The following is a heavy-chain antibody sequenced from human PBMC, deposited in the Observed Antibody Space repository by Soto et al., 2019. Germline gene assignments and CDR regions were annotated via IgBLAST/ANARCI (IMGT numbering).Heavy chain of an antibody. D-gene: IGHD2-8*01. V-gene: IGHV3-23*01. CDR2: TSGSGGST. Sequence: EGSLRLSCSPAGFTFSSYAMSWVRQAPGGGLEWGSATSGSGGSTYYSDSVTGPLTICRDHSTNALYMQMHSLRAEDTAVYSCAKHPVSVLMVYAIRRWFDPWGQGTLVTVSS. CDR3: AKHPVSVLMVYAIRRWFDP. CDR1: GFTFSSYA. J-gene: IGHJ5*02.